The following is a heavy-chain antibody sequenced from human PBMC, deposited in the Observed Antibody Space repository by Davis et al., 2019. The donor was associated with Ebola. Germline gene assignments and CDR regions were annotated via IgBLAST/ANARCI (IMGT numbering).Heavy chain of an antibody. D-gene: IGHD1-1*01. CDR2: ISYDGSNK. CDR3: ARDFDKVRT. V-gene: IGHV3-30*03. J-gene: IGHJ4*02. Sequence: GESLKISCAASGFTFSSYGMHWVRQAPGKGLEWVAVISYDGSNKYYADSVKGRFTISRDNSKNTPYLQMNSLRAEDTAVYYCARDFDKVRTWGQGTLVTVSS. CDR1: GFTFSSYG.